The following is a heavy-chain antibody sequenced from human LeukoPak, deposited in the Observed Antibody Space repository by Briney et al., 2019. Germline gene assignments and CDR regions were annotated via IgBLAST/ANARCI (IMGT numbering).Heavy chain of an antibody. CDR3: ARRLGYCSSTSCYVSYYMDV. D-gene: IGHD2-2*01. J-gene: IGHJ6*03. CDR1: GLSFSTFA. V-gene: IGHV3-20*04. Sequence: PGGSLRLSRAASGLSFSTFAMSWVRQAPGKGLEWVSGINWNGGSTGYADSVKGRFTISRDNAKNSLYLQMNSLRAEDTALYYCARRLGYCSSTSCYVSYYMDVWGKGTTVTVSS. CDR2: INWNGGST.